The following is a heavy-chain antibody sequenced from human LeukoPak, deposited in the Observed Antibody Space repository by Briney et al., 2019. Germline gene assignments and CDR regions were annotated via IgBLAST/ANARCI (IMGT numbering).Heavy chain of an antibody. CDR1: GYSFTSYW. D-gene: IGHD1-14*01. CDR2: IYPGDSDT. CDR3: ARQERSQINKGGWNQIDY. V-gene: IGHV5-51*01. J-gene: IGHJ4*02. Sequence: HGESLKISCKGSGYSFTSYWISWVRQMPGKGLEWMGIIYPGDSDTRYSPSFQGQVTISADKSISTAYLQWSSLKASDTAMYYCARQERSQINKGGWNQIDYWGQGTLVTVSS.